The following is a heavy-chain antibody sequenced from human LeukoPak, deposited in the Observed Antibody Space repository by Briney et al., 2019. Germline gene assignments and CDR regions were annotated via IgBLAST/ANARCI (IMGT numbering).Heavy chain of an antibody. CDR1: GFTFSSYA. Sequence: GGSLRLSCAASGFTFSSYAMSWVRQAPGKGLEWVSAISGSGGSTYYADSVKGRFTISRDNSNNTMYLQMNNLRSEDTAVYFCVRDYYGSGTYQGNYYYGMDVWGHGTTVTVSS. D-gene: IGHD3-10*01. CDR3: VRDYYGSGTYQGNYYYGMDV. CDR2: ISGSGGST. J-gene: IGHJ6*02. V-gene: IGHV3-23*01.